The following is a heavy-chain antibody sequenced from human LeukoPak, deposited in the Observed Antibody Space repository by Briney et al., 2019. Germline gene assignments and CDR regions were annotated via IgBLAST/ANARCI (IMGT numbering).Heavy chain of an antibody. CDR2: IKHSGST. CDR3: ARGPHTGVNYYDSSGYYY. J-gene: IGHJ4*02. Sequence: SETLSLTCAVSGGSFSGYYWSWTRQPPGKGLEWIGEIKHSGSTNYNPSLKSRVTISVDTSKNQFPLKLSSVTAADTAVYYCARGPHTGVNYYDSSGYYYWGQGTLVTVSS. CDR1: GGSFSGYY. V-gene: IGHV4-34*01. D-gene: IGHD3-22*01.